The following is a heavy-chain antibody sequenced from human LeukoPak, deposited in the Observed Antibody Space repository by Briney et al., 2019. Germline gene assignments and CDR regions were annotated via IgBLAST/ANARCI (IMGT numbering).Heavy chain of an antibody. CDR1: EYTFTSYD. CDR2: MNPNSGNT. Sequence: GASVKISCKASEYTFTSYDINWVRQATGQGLEWMGWMNPNSGNTGYAQKFQGRVTMTRNTSINTAYMELSSLRSEDTAVYYCARGTPDGWYGAVYWGQGTLVTVSS. D-gene: IGHD6-19*01. CDR3: ARGTPDGWYGAVY. J-gene: IGHJ4*02. V-gene: IGHV1-8*01.